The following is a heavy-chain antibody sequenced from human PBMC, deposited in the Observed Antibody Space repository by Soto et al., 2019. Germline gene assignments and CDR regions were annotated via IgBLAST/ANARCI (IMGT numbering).Heavy chain of an antibody. D-gene: IGHD4-17*01. J-gene: IGHJ3*02. CDR3: AREPTTVTPFDI. V-gene: IGHV3-73*01. CDR1: GFTFSGSA. CDR2: IRSKANSYAT. Sequence: GGSLRLSCAASGFTFSGSAMHWVRQASGKGLEWVGRIRSKANSYATAYAASVKGRFTISRDDSKNTAYLQMNSLKTEDTAVYYCAREPTTVTPFDIWGQGTMVT.